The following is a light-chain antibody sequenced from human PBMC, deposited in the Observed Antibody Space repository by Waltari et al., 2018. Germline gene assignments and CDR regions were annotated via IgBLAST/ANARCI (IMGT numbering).Light chain of an antibody. V-gene: IGLV1-40*01. J-gene: IGLJ2*01. Sequence: QSVLTQPPSLSGAPGQRVTMSCTGSSSNIGAGFDFHWYQHLPETAPKLLIFGNNNRPSGVPDRFSASKSGASASLAITGLQSEDEAVYYCQSYDSRLSVVVFGGGTKLTVL. CDR1: SSNIGAGFD. CDR3: QSYDSRLSVVV. CDR2: GNN.